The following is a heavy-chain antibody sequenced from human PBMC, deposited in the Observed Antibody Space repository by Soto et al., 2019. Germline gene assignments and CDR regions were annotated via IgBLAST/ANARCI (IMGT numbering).Heavy chain of an antibody. CDR2: ISSHSAYI. Sequence: EVQLVESGGGLVKPGGSLRLSCADSGFTFSYYSMHWVRQAPGKGLEWVSAISSHSAYIYYADSVKGRFTISRDNAKNSLYLQMNSLSAEDTATYYCARGGREITTHLDFWGQGTLVTVAS. D-gene: IGHD3-22*01. CDR1: GFTFSYYS. CDR3: ARGGREITTHLDF. V-gene: IGHV3-21*01. J-gene: IGHJ4*02.